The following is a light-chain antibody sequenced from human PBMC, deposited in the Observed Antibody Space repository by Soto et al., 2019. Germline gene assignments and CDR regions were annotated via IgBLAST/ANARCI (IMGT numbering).Light chain of an antibody. Sequence: EIVLTQSPDTLSLSPGERATLSCRASQNIYINSLAWYQQRPGQAPRLLIYGGSTRATAVPDRFSGSGSGTDFALTISRLEPEDFAVYYCQQYNSWRSISFGQGTRLESK. J-gene: IGKJ5*01. CDR3: QQYNSWRSIS. CDR1: QNIYINS. V-gene: IGKV3-20*01. CDR2: GGS.